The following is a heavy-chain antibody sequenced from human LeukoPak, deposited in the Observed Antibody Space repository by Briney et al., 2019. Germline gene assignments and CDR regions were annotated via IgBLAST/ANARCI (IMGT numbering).Heavy chain of an antibody. CDR2: ISADGSDT. Sequence: GGSLTLSCAVCGFPFSNYGMQWVRQAPGKGLEWVAVISADGSDTHHALSLNGRFTTSRDTSNNTLYLQMNTLRAQYTAVYHGAKETMVRVVIIRSFDYWGQGTLVTVSS. J-gene: IGHJ4*02. CDR1: GFPFSNYG. V-gene: IGHV3-30*18. D-gene: IGHD3-10*01. CDR3: AKETMVRVVIIRSFDY.